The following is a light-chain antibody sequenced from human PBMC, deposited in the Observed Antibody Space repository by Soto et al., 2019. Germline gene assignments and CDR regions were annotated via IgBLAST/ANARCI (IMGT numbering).Light chain of an antibody. CDR1: SSDVGGYGY. CDR2: EVS. V-gene: IGLV2-8*01. CDR3: SSYAGSNTDVV. J-gene: IGLJ2*01. Sequence: QSALTQPPSASGSPGQSVTISCTGTSSDVGGYGYVSWYQQHPGKAPKLMIYEVSKRPSGVPDRFSGSKSGTTASLTVSGLQAEDEADYYCSSYAGSNTDVVFGGGTQLTVL.